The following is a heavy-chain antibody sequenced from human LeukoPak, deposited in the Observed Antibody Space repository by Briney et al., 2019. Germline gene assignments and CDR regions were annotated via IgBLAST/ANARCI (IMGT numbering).Heavy chain of an antibody. Sequence: SQTLSLTCAVSGGSISSGGYSWSWIRQPPGKGLEWIGYIYHSGSTYYNPSLKSRVTISVDRSKNQFSLKLSSVTAADTAVYYCAGYGSGSLDAFDIWGQGTMVTVSS. CDR3: AGYGSGSLDAFDI. J-gene: IGHJ3*02. CDR1: GGSISSGGYS. V-gene: IGHV4-30-2*01. D-gene: IGHD3-10*01. CDR2: IYHSGST.